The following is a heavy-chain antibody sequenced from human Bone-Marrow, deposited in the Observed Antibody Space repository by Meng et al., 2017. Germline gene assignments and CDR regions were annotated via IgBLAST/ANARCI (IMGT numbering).Heavy chain of an antibody. CDR1: GGSVNSGSYA. Sequence: QVQLQESGPGLVRPSETLSLNWTVSGGSVNSGSYAWSWIRQPPGKGLEWIGNIYYSGTTNYNPSLKSRVTISIDASKNQFSLMLSSLTAADTAVYYCARGQYYWGQGTLVTVSS. CDR2: IYYSGTT. V-gene: IGHV4-61*01. CDR3: ARGQYY. J-gene: IGHJ4*02.